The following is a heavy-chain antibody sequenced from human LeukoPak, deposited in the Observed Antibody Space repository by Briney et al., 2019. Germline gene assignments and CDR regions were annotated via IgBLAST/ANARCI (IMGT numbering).Heavy chain of an antibody. CDR1: GFTFSSYG. D-gene: IGHD1-26*01. CDR2: ISYDGSNK. J-gene: IGHJ4*02. Sequence: GGSLRLSCAASGFTFSSYGMHWVRQAPGKGLEWVAVISYDGSNKYYADSVKGRFTISRDNSKNTLYLQMNSLRAEDTAVYYCARGGSGSYLDYWGQGTLVTVSS. V-gene: IGHV3-30*03. CDR3: ARGGSGSYLDY.